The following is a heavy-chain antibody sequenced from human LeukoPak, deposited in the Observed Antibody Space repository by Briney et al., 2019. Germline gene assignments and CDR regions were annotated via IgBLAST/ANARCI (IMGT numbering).Heavy chain of an antibody. J-gene: IGHJ6*02. V-gene: IGHV3-66*01. Sequence: GGSLRLSCAASGFTVSSNYMSWVRQAPGKGLEWVSVIYSGGSTYYADSVKGRFTISRDNSKNTLYLQMNSLRAEDTAVYYCARGYQLPTGTYYYGMDVWGQGTTVTVPS. CDR1: GFTVSSNY. D-gene: IGHD2-2*01. CDR2: IYSGGST. CDR3: ARGYQLPTGTYYYGMDV.